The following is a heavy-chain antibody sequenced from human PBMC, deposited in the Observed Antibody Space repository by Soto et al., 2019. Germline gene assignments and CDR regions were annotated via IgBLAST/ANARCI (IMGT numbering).Heavy chain of an antibody. Sequence: QVQLQESGPGLVKPSQTLSLTCTVSGGSISSGDYYWSWIRQPPGKGLEWIWYIYYSGSTYYNTSLKSRVTISVDTSKNQFSLKLSSVTAADTAVYYCARDLDTAMGDWYGMDVWGQGTTVTVSS. CDR3: ARDLDTAMGDWYGMDV. D-gene: IGHD5-18*01. J-gene: IGHJ6*02. V-gene: IGHV4-30-4*01. CDR1: GGSISSGDYY. CDR2: IYYSGST.